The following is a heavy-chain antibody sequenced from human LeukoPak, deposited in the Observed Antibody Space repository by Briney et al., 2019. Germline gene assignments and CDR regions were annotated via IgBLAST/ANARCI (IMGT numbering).Heavy chain of an antibody. CDR3: AKDECSSTSCYTGGDY. V-gene: IGHV3-30*02. J-gene: IGHJ4*02. CDR2: IRYDGSKK. Sequence: QSGGTLRLSCAASGCTISSYGKHWGRKAPGKGMEWEGFIRYDGSKKYYTDSVKGRVTTSRDNSKNTLYLQMNSLRAEDTAVYYCAKDECSSTSCYTGGDYWGQGTLVTVSS. D-gene: IGHD2-2*02. CDR1: GCTISSYG.